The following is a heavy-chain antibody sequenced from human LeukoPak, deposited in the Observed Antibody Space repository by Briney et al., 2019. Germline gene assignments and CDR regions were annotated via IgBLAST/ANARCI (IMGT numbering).Heavy chain of an antibody. CDR3: TRDGSGMHYGMDV. D-gene: IGHD1-26*01. Sequence: GGSLRLSCTASGFTFGDYIMSWVRQAPGKGLEWVGFIRGKAYGGTTEYAASVKGRFTISRDDSKSIAYLQVNSLNTEDTAVYYCTRDGSGMHYGMDVWGQGTTVTVSS. J-gene: IGHJ6*02. CDR2: IRGKAYGGTT. CDR1: GFTFGDYI. V-gene: IGHV3-49*04.